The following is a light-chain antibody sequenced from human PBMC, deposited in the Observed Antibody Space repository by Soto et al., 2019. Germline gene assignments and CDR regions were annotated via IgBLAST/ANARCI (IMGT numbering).Light chain of an antibody. CDR3: SSYTSSSTL. J-gene: IGLJ2*01. CDR2: DVS. Sequence: QSALTQPAPVSGSPGQSITISCTGTSSDVGGYNYVSWYQQHPGKAPKLMIYDVSNRPSGVSYRFSGSKSGNTASLTISGLQAEDEADYYCSSYTSSSTLFGGGTKLTVL. CDR1: SSDVGGYNY. V-gene: IGLV2-14*03.